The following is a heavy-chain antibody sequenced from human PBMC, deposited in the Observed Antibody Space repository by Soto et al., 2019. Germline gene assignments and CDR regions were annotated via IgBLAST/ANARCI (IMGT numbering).Heavy chain of an antibody. CDR1: RGTFSRYT. D-gene: IGHD2-21*02. J-gene: IGHJ4*02. CDR2: IIPILGIA. V-gene: IGHV1-69*02. Sequence: QVQLVQSGAEVKKPGSSVKVSCKASRGTFSRYTISWVRQAPGQGLEWMGRIIPILGIANYAQKFQGRVTITADKSTSTAYMELSSLRSEDTAVYYCATGGNSGDFGYYWGQGTLVTVSS. CDR3: ATGGNSGDFGYY.